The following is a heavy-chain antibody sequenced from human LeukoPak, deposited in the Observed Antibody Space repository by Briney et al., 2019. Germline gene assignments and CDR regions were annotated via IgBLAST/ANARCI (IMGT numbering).Heavy chain of an antibody. CDR1: GGSILTTNW. Sequence: SETLSLTCAVSGGSILTTNWWSWVRQPPGKGLEWIGEVHLSGASNYNPSLKSRVDMSIDKSKNQLSLELTSVTAADTAIYYCTRESGAFSPFGFWGQGTLVTVSS. J-gene: IGHJ4*02. D-gene: IGHD1-26*01. V-gene: IGHV4-4*02. CDR2: VHLSGAS. CDR3: TRESGAFSPFGF.